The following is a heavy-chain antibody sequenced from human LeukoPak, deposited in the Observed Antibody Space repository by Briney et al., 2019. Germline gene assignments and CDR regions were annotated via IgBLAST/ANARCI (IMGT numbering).Heavy chain of an antibody. CDR1: GFTFSSYS. J-gene: IGHJ4*02. Sequence: GGSLRLSCAASGFTFSSYSMNWVRQAPGKGLEWVSSISSSSSYIYYADSVKGRFTISRDNAKNSLYLQMNSLRAEDTAVYYCARDVTLGNFDYWGQGILVIVSS. CDR3: ARDVTLGNFDY. D-gene: IGHD3-16*01. V-gene: IGHV3-21*01. CDR2: ISSSSSYI.